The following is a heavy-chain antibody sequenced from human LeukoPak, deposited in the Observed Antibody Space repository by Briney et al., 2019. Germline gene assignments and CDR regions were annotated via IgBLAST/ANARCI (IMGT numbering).Heavy chain of an antibody. Sequence: GGSLRLSCAASGFSFSSFAMSWVRQAPGKGLEWVSAISGSGGSTYYADSVKGRFTISRDNSKNTLYLQMNSLGADDTAVYYCAKGNWRYFDYWGQGTLVTVSS. D-gene: IGHD1-1*01. J-gene: IGHJ4*02. V-gene: IGHV3-23*01. CDR3: AKGNWRYFDY. CDR1: GFSFSSFA. CDR2: ISGSGGST.